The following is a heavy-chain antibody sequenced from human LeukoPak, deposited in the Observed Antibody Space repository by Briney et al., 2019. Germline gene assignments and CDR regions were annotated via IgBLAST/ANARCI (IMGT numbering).Heavy chain of an antibody. CDR2: ISSSSSYI. Sequence: PGGSLRLSCAASGFTFSSYSMNWVRQAPGKGLEWVSSISSSSSYIYYADSVKGRFTISRDNAKNSLYLQMNSLRAEDTAVYYCARAGYGLDAFDIWGQGTMVTVSS. CDR3: ARAGYGLDAFDI. J-gene: IGHJ3*02. V-gene: IGHV3-21*01. D-gene: IGHD5-18*01. CDR1: GFTFSSYS.